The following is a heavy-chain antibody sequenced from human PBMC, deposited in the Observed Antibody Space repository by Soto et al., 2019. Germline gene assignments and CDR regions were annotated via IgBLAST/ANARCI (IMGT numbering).Heavy chain of an antibody. V-gene: IGHV4-39*01. CDR2: IYYSGST. Sequence: SETLSLTCTVSGGSISSSSYYWGWIRQPPGKGLEWIGSIYYSGSTYYNPSLKSRVTISVDTSKNQFSLKLSSVTAADTAVYYCARTGSGSYYWPYGMDVWGQGTTVTVSS. D-gene: IGHD1-26*01. J-gene: IGHJ6*02. CDR1: GGSISSSSYY. CDR3: ARTGSGSYYWPYGMDV.